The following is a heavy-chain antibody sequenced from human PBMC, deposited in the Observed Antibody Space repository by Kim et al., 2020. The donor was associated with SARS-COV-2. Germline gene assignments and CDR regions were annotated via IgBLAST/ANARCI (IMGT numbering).Heavy chain of an antibody. CDR3: ARGYYDSSGYYFGFDY. J-gene: IGHJ4*02. D-gene: IGHD3-22*01. CDR1: GGTFSSYA. V-gene: IGHV1-69*13. CDR2: IIPIFGTA. Sequence: SVKVSCKASGGTFSSYAISWVRQAPGQGLEWMGGIIPIFGTANYAQKFQGRVTITADESTSTAYMELSSLRSEDTAVYYCARGYYDSSGYYFGFDYWGQGTLVTVSS.